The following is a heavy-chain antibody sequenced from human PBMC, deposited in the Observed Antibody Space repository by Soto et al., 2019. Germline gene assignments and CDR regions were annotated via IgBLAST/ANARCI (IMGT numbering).Heavy chain of an antibody. D-gene: IGHD1-7*01. CDR2: IIPISGAA. CDR1: VGTFSNYV. J-gene: IGHJ4*02. Sequence: QVQLVQSGAEVKKPGSSVKVSCKASVGTFSNYVVNWVRQAPGQGLEWMGRIIPISGAANYAQKFQGRVTITADKSTSTSCMELSSLRSEDTAVYYCARDMTRTVVPYFDCWGQGTLVTVSS. V-gene: IGHV1-69*06. CDR3: ARDMTRTVVPYFDC.